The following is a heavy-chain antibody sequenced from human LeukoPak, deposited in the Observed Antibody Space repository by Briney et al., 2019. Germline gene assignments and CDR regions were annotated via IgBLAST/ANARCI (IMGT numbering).Heavy chain of an antibody. D-gene: IGHD5-12*01. CDR1: GGTFSSYA. J-gene: IGHJ4*02. V-gene: IGHV1-69*13. CDR2: IIPIFGTA. Sequence: ASVKVFCKASGGTFSSYAISWVRQAPGQGLEWMGGIIPIFGTANYAQKFQGRVTITADESTSTAYMELSSLRSEDTAVYYCARSDSGYDFGDWGQGTLVTVSS. CDR3: ARSDSGYDFGD.